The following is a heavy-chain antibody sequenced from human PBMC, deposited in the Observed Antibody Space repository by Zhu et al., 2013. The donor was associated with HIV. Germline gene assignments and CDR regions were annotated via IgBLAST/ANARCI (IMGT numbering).Heavy chain of an antibody. Sequence: VQLVESGGGLVQPGRSLRLSCAASGFTFDDYAMHWVRQGPGKGLEWVSGISWNSGRIGYADSVKGRFTISRDNAKNSLYLQMNSLRAEDTAFYYCARAAPGGNSYFEHWGQGTLVSVSS. CDR1: GFTFDDYA. D-gene: IGHD2-21*02. J-gene: IGHJ4*02. CDR2: ISWNSGRI. CDR3: ARAAPGGNSYFEH. V-gene: IGHV3-9*01.